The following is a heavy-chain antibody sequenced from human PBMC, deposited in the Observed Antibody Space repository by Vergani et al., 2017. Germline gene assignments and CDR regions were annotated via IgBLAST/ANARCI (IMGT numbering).Heavy chain of an antibody. J-gene: IGHJ4*02. CDR2: ISSSSSYT. CDR1: GFTFSDYY. V-gene: IGHV3-11*05. Sequence: VQLVESGGGLVKPGGSLRLSCAASGFTFSDYYMSWIRQAPGKGLEWVSYISSSSSYTNYADSVKGRFTISRDNAKNSLYLQMNSLRAEDTAVYYCARDVVVGTAVDYWGQGTLVTVSS. CDR3: ARDVVVGTAVDY. D-gene: IGHD2-15*01.